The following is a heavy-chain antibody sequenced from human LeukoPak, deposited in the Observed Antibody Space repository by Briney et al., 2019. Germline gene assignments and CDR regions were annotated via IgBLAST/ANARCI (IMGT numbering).Heavy chain of an antibody. D-gene: IGHD6-13*01. CDR1: GYSFTSYW. CDR2: IYPGDSDT. CDR3: ARQNGIAVTDTDY. Sequence: GESLKISCKGSGYSFTSYWIGWVRQMPGKGLEWMGIIYPGDSDTKYSPSFQGQVTISADRSITTAYLQWSSLEASDTAMYYCARQNGIAVTDTDYWGQGTLVTVSS. J-gene: IGHJ4*02. V-gene: IGHV5-51*01.